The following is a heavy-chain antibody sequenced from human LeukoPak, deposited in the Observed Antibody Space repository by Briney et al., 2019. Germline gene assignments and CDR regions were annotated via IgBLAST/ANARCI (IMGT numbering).Heavy chain of an antibody. D-gene: IGHD3-9*01. J-gene: IGHJ4*02. CDR2: INPSGGST. V-gene: IGHV1-46*01. CDR3: ARDDQVTYYDILTGATCDY. Sequence: ASVKVSCKASGYTFTSYYMHWVRQAPGQGLEWMGIINPSGGSTSYAQKFQGRVTMTRDTSTSAVYMELSRLRSEDTAVYYCARDDQVTYYDILTGATCDYWGQGTLVTVSS. CDR1: GYTFTSYY.